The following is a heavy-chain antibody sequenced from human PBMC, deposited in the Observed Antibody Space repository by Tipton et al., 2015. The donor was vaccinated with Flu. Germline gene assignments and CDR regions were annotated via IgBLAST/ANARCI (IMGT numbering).Heavy chain of an antibody. CDR1: GSSMGSGYC. CDR3: SRSTYYYGSGSSDY. J-gene: IGHJ4*02. V-gene: IGHV4-38-2*01. Sequence: TLSLTCSVSGSSMGSGYCWGWIRQPPGKGLEWIANICHSGSTYHNPSLKSRVTISVDNSKNQFSLKMRSVTAADTAVYYCSRSTYYYGSGSSDYWGQGTLVTVSS. CDR2: ICHSGST. D-gene: IGHD3-10*01.